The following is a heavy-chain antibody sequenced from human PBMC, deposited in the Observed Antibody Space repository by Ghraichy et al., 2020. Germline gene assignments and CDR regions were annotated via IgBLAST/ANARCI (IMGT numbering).Heavy chain of an antibody. CDR2: ISGSGGST. J-gene: IGHJ3*02. D-gene: IGHD3-22*01. CDR3: AKAEDYYDSSGYLDAFDI. Sequence: GGSLRLSCAASGFTFSSYAMSWVRQAPGKGLEWVSAISGSGGSTYYADSVKGRFTISRDNSKNTLYLQMNSLRAEDTAVYYCAKAEDYYDSSGYLDAFDIWGQGTMVTVSS. CDR1: GFTFSSYA. V-gene: IGHV3-23*01.